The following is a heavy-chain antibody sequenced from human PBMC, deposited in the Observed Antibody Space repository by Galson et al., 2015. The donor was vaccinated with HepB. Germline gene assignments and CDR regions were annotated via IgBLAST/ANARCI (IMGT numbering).Heavy chain of an antibody. CDR2: LNADGSTT. V-gene: IGHV3-74*01. J-gene: IGHJ4*02. CDR1: GFTFRSYW. D-gene: IGHD6-19*01. Sequence: SLRLSCAASGFTFRSYWMDWVRQAPGKGLVWVSRLNADGSTTRYADSVKGRFTISRDNPKNTLYLQMNSMRAEDTAVYYCARRGGVEVSAWHDYWGQGTLVTVSS. CDR3: ARRGGVEVSAWHDY.